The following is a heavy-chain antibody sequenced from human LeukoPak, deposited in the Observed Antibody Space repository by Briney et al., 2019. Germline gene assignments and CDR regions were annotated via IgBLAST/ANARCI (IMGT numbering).Heavy chain of an antibody. CDR3: AKPATRHCSSTSCPGFMDV. V-gene: IGHV3-64*01. CDR1: GFIFSSYA. CDR2: ISSNGGST. D-gene: IGHD2-2*01. Sequence: GGSLRLSCAASGFIFSSYAIHWVRQAPGKGLEYVSAISSNGGSTFYANSVEGRFTISRDNSKNTLYLQMASLRAEDMAVYYCAKPATRHCSSTSCPGFMDVWGKGTTVTVSS. J-gene: IGHJ6*03.